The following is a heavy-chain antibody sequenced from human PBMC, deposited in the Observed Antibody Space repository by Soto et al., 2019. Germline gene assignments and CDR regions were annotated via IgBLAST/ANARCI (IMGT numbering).Heavy chain of an antibody. CDR1: GFTFSSYA. CDR3: ASPPDTASDY. V-gene: IGHV3-30-3*01. D-gene: IGHD5-18*01. CDR2: ISYDGSNK. J-gene: IGHJ4*02. Sequence: ESGGGVVQPGRSLRLSCAASGFTFSSYAMHWVRQAPGKGLEWVAVISYDGSNKYYADSVKGRFTISRDNSKNTLYLQMNSLRAEDTAVYYCASPPDTASDYWGQGTLVTVSS.